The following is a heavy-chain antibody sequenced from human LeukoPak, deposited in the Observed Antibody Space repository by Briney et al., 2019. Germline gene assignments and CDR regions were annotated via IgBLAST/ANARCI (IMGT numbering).Heavy chain of an antibody. D-gene: IGHD6-13*01. V-gene: IGHV1-2*02. CDR3: ARDGPAPAIGAAGHDY. CDR1: GYTFNRYA. Sequence: ASVKVSCKASGYTFNRYAMNWVRQAPGQGLEWMGWINPNSGGTNYAQKFQGRVTMTRDTSISTAYMELSRLRSDDTAVYYCARDGPAPAIGAAGHDYWGQGTLVTVSS. CDR2: INPNSGGT. J-gene: IGHJ4*02.